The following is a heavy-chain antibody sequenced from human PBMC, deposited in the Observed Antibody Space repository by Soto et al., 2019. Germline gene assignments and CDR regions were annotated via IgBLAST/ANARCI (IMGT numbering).Heavy chain of an antibody. CDR2: ISAHNGNT. V-gene: IGHV1-18*01. CDR3: ARGRYGDY. D-gene: IGHD1-1*01. J-gene: IGHJ4*02. CDR1: GYTFTSYG. Sequence: QVHLVQSGAEVKKPGASVKVSCKGSGYTFTSYGITWERQAPGQGLEWMGWISAHNGNTDYAQKLQGRVTVTRDTSTSTAYMELRSLRSDDTAVYYWARGRYGDYWGQGALVTVSS.